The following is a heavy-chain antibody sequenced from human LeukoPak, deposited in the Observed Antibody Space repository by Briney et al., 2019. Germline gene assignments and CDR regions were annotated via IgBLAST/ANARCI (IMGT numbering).Heavy chain of an antibody. Sequence: SETLSLTCTVSGGSISSYYWSWIRQPPGKGLEWIAYIYYSGSTNYNPSLKSRVTISVDTSKNQFSLKLSSVTAADTAVYYCARDLYYYGSLGWFDPWGQGTLVTVSS. CDR1: GGSISSYY. J-gene: IGHJ5*02. D-gene: IGHD3-10*01. V-gene: IGHV4-59*01. CDR2: IYYSGST. CDR3: ARDLYYYGSLGWFDP.